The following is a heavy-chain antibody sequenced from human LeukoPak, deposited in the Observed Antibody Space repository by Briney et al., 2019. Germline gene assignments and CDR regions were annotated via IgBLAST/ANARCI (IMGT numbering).Heavy chain of an antibody. J-gene: IGHJ3*02. CDR1: GFTFSSYA. CDR3: ARGVEMATTDRTLNFDI. D-gene: IGHD5-24*01. Sequence: PGGSLRLSCAASGFTFSSYAMHWVRQAPGKGLEWVAVIWYDGSNKYYADSVKGRFTISRDNSKNTLYLQMNSLRAEDTAVYYCARGVEMATTDRTLNFDIWGQGTMVTVSS. V-gene: IGHV3-33*08. CDR2: IWYDGSNK.